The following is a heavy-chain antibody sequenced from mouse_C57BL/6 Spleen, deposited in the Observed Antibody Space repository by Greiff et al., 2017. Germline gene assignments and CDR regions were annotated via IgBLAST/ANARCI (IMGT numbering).Heavy chain of an antibody. Sequence: EVHLVESGGGLVKPGGSLKLSCAASGFTFSSYTMSWVRQTPEKRLEWVATISGGGGNTYYPDSVKGRFTISRANATNTLYLQMSSLRSEDTALYYCARHADYYGSSYDWYFDVWGTGTTVTVSS. J-gene: IGHJ1*03. CDR3: ARHADYYGSSYDWYFDV. CDR1: GFTFSSYT. CDR2: ISGGGGNT. V-gene: IGHV5-9*01. D-gene: IGHD1-1*01.